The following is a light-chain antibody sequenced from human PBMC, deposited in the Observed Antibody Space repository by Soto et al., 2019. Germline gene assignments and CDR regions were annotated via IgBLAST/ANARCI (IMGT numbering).Light chain of an antibody. CDR2: SNN. J-gene: IGLJ1*01. Sequence: QSVRTQPPSVSGTPGQRVTISCSGSSSKIGSNTVNWYQQLPGTAPKLLIYSNNQRPSGVPDRFSGSKSGTSASLAISGLQSEDEADYYCAAWDDSLNGLYVFGTGTKVTVL. CDR3: AAWDDSLNGLYV. V-gene: IGLV1-44*01. CDR1: SSKIGSNT.